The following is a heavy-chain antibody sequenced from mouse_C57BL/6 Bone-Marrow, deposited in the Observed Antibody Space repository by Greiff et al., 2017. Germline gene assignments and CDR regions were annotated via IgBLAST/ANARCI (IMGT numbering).Heavy chain of an antibody. CDR1: GFTFSDYG. CDR3: ARNDYDRRSYAMDY. CDR2: ISSGSSTI. D-gene: IGHD2-4*01. Sequence: EVQLVESGGGLVKPGGSLKLSCAASGFTFSDYGMHWVRQAPEKGLEWVAYISSGSSTIYYADTGKGRFTISRDNAKNTLFLQMTSLRSEDTAMYYCARNDYDRRSYAMDYWGQGTSGTVSS. V-gene: IGHV5-17*01. J-gene: IGHJ4*01.